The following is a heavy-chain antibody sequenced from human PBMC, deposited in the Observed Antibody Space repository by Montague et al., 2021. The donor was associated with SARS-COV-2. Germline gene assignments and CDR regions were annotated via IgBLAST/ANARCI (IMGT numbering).Heavy chain of an antibody. CDR2: IYYSGST. D-gene: IGHD1-26*01. Sequence: SETLSLTCTVSGGSISSSSYHWGWIRQPPGKGLEWIGSIYYSGSTYYNPSLKSRVTISVDTSKNQFSLKLSSVTAADKAVYYCAIEVGAMVYYGMDVWGQGTTVTVSS. CDR3: AIEVGAMVYYGMDV. V-gene: IGHV4-39*01. CDR1: GGSISSSSYH. J-gene: IGHJ6*02.